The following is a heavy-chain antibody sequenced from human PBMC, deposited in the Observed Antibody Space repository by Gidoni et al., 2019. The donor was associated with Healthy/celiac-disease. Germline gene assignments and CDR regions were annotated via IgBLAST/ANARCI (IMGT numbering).Heavy chain of an antibody. Sequence: QVQLVQSGAEVKKPGASVKVSCKASGYTFTSYYMHWVRQAPGQGLEWMGIINPSGGSTSYAQKFQGRVTMTRDTSTSTVYMELSSLRSEDTAVYYCARRGEGDSYYYYYYGMDVWGQGTTVTVSS. CDR3: ARRGEGDSYYYYYYGMDV. J-gene: IGHJ6*02. CDR2: INPSGGST. D-gene: IGHD2-21*02. CDR1: GYTFTSYY. V-gene: IGHV1-46*01.